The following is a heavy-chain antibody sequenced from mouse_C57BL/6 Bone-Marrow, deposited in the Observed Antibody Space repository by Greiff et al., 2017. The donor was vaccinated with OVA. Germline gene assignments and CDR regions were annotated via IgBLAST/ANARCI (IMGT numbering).Heavy chain of an antibody. CDR1: GFNIKDYY. D-gene: IGHD2-4*01. CDR3: TPIYYDYSWFAY. J-gene: IGHJ3*01. Sequence: DVQLQESGAELVRPGASVKLSCTASGFNIKDYYMHWVKQRPEQGLEWIGRIDPEDGDTEYAPKFQGKATMTADTSSNTAYLQLSSLTSEDTAVYYCTPIYYDYSWFAYWGQGTLVTVSA. CDR2: IDPEDGDT. V-gene: IGHV14-1*01.